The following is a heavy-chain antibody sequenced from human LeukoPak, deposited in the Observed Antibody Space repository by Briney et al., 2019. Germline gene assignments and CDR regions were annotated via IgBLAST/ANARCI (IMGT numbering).Heavy chain of an antibody. J-gene: IGHJ4*02. V-gene: IGHV4-31*03. CDR1: GDSISTSGYY. Sequence: SETLYLTCTVSGDSISTSGYYWSWIRQHPGTGLEWIAYIHYIGNTYYNPSLESRVTMSVDTSSNQFSLNVASVTAADTAIYYCARVRDDYFFDYWGQGILVTVSS. CDR3: ARVRDDYFFDY. CDR2: IHYIGNT. D-gene: IGHD3-3*01.